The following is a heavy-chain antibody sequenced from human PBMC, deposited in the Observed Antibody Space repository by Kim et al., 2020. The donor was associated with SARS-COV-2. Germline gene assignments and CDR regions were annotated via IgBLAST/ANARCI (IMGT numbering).Heavy chain of an antibody. D-gene: IGHD6-13*01. CDR3: AKDDSSSWPFGAFDI. Sequence: DSVKGRFTISRDNSKNTLYLQMNSLRAEDTAVYYCAKDDSSSWPFGAFDIWGQGTMVTVSS. V-gene: IGHV3-23*01. J-gene: IGHJ3*02.